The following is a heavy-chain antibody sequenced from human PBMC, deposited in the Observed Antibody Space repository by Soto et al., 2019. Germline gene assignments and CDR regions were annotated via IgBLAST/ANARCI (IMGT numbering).Heavy chain of an antibody. D-gene: IGHD2-2*01. Sequence: ASVKVSCKASGYTLTTFGISWVRQAPGQGLEWMGWIDPKNGNTKDAQKFQGRVTMTTDTSTSTAYMELRSLRSDDTAVYFCAKEYCDTSRCFLPDYWGQGALVTVSS. CDR2: IDPKNGNT. V-gene: IGHV1-18*01. CDR3: AKEYCDTSRCFLPDY. J-gene: IGHJ4*02. CDR1: GYTLTTFG.